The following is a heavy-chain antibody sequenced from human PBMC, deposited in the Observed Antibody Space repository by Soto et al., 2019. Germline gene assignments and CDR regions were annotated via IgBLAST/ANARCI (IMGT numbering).Heavy chain of an antibody. CDR1: GGSISDYY. V-gene: IGHV4-59*12. Sequence: PSETLSLTCTVSGGSISDYYWSWIRQPPGKGLEWIGYIYYTGSTTYNPSLKSRVTISLDTSKTQFSLKLSSVTAADTAVYYCVRGIGGYFHYWGQGSLVTVSS. J-gene: IGHJ4*02. CDR3: VRGIGGYFHY. CDR2: IYYTGST. D-gene: IGHD3-3*01.